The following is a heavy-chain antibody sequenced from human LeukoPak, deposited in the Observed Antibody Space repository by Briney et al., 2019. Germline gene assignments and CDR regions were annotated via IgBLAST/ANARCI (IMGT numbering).Heavy chain of an antibody. Sequence: GESLKISCKGSGYRFSSYWIGWVRQMPGKGLEWMGIIYPGDSDTRYSPSFQGQVTISADKSISTAYLQWSSLKASDTAMYYCARHAYSSGWYLDNYYYYYMDVWGKGTTVTISS. V-gene: IGHV5-51*01. D-gene: IGHD6-19*01. CDR1: GYRFSSYW. CDR3: ARHAYSSGWYLDNYYYYYMDV. J-gene: IGHJ6*03. CDR2: IYPGDSDT.